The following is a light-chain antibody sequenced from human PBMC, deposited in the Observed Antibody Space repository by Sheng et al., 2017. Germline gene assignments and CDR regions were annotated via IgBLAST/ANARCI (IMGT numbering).Light chain of an antibody. J-gene: IGKJ2*01. CDR2: VAS. Sequence: DIQMTQSPSSLAASVGDSVTISCRASETINHYLNWYQQKPGKAPKLLIYVASKLQSGVPSRFSGSGSETDFTLTISGLQPEDSATYYCQQTYNNPPYTFGQGTKLVIK. CDR1: ETINHY. CDR3: QQTYNNPPYT. V-gene: IGKV1-39*01.